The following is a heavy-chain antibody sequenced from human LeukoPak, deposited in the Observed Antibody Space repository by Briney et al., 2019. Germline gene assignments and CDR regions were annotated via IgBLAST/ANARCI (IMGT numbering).Heavy chain of an antibody. Sequence: ASVKVSCKASLYTFTGYYMHWVRQAPGQGLEWLGWINPNSGGTNYAQEFQGRVTMTRDTSISTAYMELSRLRSDDTAVYYCARDHTGTSMRFDPWGQGTLVTVSS. CDR2: INPNSGGT. CDR3: ARDHTGTSMRFDP. J-gene: IGHJ5*02. CDR1: LYTFTGYY. D-gene: IGHD1-1*01. V-gene: IGHV1-2*02.